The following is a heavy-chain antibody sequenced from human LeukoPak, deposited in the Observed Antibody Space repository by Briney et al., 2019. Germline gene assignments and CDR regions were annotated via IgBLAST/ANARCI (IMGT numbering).Heavy chain of an antibody. CDR3: ARGPGYCSSTSCYRNYYYYGMDV. D-gene: IGHD2-2*01. CDR1: GGSISSGGYY. CDR2: IYYSGST. J-gene: IGHJ6*02. Sequence: PSETLSLTCTVSGGSISSGGYYWSWIRQHPGKGLEWIGYIYYSGSTNYNPSLKSRVTISVDTSKDQFSLKLSSVTAADTAVYYCARGPGYCSSTSCYRNYYYYGMDVWGQGTTVTVSS. V-gene: IGHV4-31*03.